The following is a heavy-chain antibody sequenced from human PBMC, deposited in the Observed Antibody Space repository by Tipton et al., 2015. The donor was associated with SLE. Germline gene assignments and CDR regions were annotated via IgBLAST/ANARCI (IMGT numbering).Heavy chain of an antibody. CDR1: GGSISSSSYY. D-gene: IGHD2-2*02. J-gene: IGHJ5*02. CDR3: ARGAGVVVPAAIRGGWFDP. CDR2: IYYSGST. V-gene: IGHV4-61*05. Sequence: TLSLTCTVSGGSISSSSYYWGWIRQPPGKGLEWIGYIYYSGSTNYNPSLKSRVTISVDTSKNQFSLKLSSVTAADTAVYYCARGAGVVVPAAIRGGWFDPWGQGTLVTVSS.